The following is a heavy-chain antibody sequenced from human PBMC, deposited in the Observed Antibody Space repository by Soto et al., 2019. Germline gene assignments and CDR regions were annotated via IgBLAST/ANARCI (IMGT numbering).Heavy chain of an antibody. CDR1: GYTFSNFG. CDR3: TKDAKFYDIYTVYFVNDL. V-gene: IGHV1-18*01. Sequence: GASGKVSCKECGYTFSNFGISWGRQAPGEGLEWMGWISPNSEKTKIAQRFQGRVTMTTDISTSTSYLELRGLTSDDTAVYYCTKDAKFYDIYTVYFVNDLWG. D-gene: IGHD3-9*01. CDR2: ISPNSEKT. J-gene: IGHJ5*02.